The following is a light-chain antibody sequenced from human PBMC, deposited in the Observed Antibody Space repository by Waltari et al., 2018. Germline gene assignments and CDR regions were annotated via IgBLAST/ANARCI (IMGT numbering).Light chain of an antibody. Sequence: QSVLTQPPSASGTPGQRVTISCSGSISNIGSNTVNWYQQLPGTAPKLLIYSNNQLPSGVPDRFSGSKSGTSASLAISGLQSEDEADYYCAAWDDSLNGWVFGGGTKLTVL. CDR3: AAWDDSLNGWV. V-gene: IGLV1-44*01. CDR2: SNN. CDR1: ISNIGSNT. J-gene: IGLJ3*02.